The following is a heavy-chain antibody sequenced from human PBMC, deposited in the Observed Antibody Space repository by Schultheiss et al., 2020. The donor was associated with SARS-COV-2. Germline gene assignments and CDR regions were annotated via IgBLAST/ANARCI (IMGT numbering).Heavy chain of an antibody. Sequence: GSLRLSCTVSGDSIRSSYWSWIRQPPGKGLEWIGEINHSGSTNYNPSLKSRVTISVDTSKNQFSLKLSSVTAADTAVYYCARDSRVVPAYLDYWGQGTLVTVSS. J-gene: IGHJ4*02. V-gene: IGHV4-59*01. CDR1: GDSIRSSY. D-gene: IGHD2-2*01. CDR2: INHSGST. CDR3: ARDSRVVPAYLDY.